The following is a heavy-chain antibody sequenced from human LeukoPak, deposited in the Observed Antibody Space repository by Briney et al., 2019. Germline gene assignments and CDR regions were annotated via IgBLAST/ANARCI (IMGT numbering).Heavy chain of an antibody. CDR3: ARVPASYSFGAFDI. J-gene: IGHJ3*02. D-gene: IGHD5-18*01. CDR1: GGSINNYY. V-gene: IGHV4-59*12. CDR2: IYYSGST. Sequence: SETLSLTCTVSGGSINNYYWNWIRQPPGKGLEWIGYIYYSGSTNYNPSLEGRVTISLDTSKNQFSLKLSSVTAADTAVYYCARVPASYSFGAFDIWGQGTMVTVSS.